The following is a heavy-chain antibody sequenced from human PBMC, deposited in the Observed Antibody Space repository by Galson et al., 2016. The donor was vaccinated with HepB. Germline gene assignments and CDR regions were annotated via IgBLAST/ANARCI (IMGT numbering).Heavy chain of an antibody. V-gene: IGHV3-23*01. CDR2: ISETGSDS. CDR3: ASPPTY. Sequence: SLRLSCAASGFTLRRSVMSWIRQAPGKGPEWVSGISETGSDSYYADSVRGRFTISRDNSKNMVYLQLSSLRAEDTALYYCASPPTYWGRGTLVTVSS. J-gene: IGHJ4*02. CDR1: GFTLRRSV.